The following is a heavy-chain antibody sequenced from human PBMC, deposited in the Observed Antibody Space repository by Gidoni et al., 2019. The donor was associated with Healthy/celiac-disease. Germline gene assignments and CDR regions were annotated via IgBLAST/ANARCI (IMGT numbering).Heavy chain of an antibody. CDR3: AKGGSGSSIPHGYYYGMDV. Sequence: EVQLLESGGGLVQPGGSLRLSCAASGFTFSSYAMSWVRQAPGKGLEWVSAISGSGGSTYYADSVKGRFTISRDNSKNTLYLQMNSLRAEDTAVYYCAKGGSGSSIPHGYYYGMDVWGQGTTVTVSS. CDR1: GFTFSSYA. V-gene: IGHV3-23*01. D-gene: IGHD1-26*01. CDR2: ISGSGGST. J-gene: IGHJ6*02.